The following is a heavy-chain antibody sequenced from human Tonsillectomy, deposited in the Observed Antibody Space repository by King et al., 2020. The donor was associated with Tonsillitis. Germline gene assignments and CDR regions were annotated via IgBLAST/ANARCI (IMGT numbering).Heavy chain of an antibody. D-gene: IGHD3-3*01. CDR2: LSYDGRYK. J-gene: IGHJ4*02. V-gene: IGHV3-30*04. CDR1: GFTFSNYA. CDR3: ARDLSPPNYYWSGLGASLDY. Sequence: QLVQSGGGVVQPGRSLRLSCAASGFTFSNYAMHWVRQAPGKGLEWVAVLSYDGRYKYYADSVKGRFTISRDNSKNTLYLQMNSLRAEDTAVYYCARDLSPPNYYWSGLGASLDYWGQGTLVSVSS.